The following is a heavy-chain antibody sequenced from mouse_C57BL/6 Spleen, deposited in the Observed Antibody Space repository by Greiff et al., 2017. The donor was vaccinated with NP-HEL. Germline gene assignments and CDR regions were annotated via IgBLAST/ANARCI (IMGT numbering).Heavy chain of an antibody. V-gene: IGHV1-59*01. CDR2: IDPSDSYT. Sequence: QVQLQQPGAELVRPGTSVKLSCKASGYTFTSYWMHWVKQRPGQGLEWIGVIDPSDSYTNYNQKFKGKATLTVDTSSSTAYMQLSSLTSEDSAVYYCAREPTAQATDYAMDYWGQGTSVTVSS. J-gene: IGHJ4*01. D-gene: IGHD3-2*02. CDR3: AREPTAQATDYAMDY. CDR1: GYTFTSYW.